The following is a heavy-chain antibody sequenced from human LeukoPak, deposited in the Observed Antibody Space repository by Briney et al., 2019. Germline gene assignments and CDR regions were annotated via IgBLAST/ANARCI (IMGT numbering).Heavy chain of an antibody. CDR1: GFTFDDYA. CDR3: AKEGGTGGWYYFDY. V-gene: IGHV3-9*01. Sequence: GRSLRLSCAASGFTFDDYAMHWVRQAPGKGLEWVSGITWNSGNIYYADSVKGRFTISRDNAKNSLYLQMNSLRAEVTALYYYAKEGGTGGWYYFDYWGQGTLVTVSS. CDR2: ITWNSGNI. D-gene: IGHD6-19*01. J-gene: IGHJ4*02.